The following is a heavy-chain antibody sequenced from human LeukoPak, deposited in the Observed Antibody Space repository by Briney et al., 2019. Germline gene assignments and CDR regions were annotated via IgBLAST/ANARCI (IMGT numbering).Heavy chain of an antibody. CDR1: GYKFTGYY. CDR3: AREIGGILVFDY. J-gene: IGHJ4*02. Sequence: ASVKVSCKASGYKFTGYYMHWVRQAPGQGLEWMGWINPNSGDSHHAQKFQGRVTMTRDTSISTAYMELSRLRSDDAAVYYCAREIGGILVFDYWGQGTLVTVSS. D-gene: IGHD5-18*01. CDR2: INPNSGDS. V-gene: IGHV1-2*02.